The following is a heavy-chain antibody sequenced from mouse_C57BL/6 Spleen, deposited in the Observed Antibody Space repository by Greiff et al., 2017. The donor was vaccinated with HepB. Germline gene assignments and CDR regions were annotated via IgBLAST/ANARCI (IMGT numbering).Heavy chain of an antibody. D-gene: IGHD2-3*01. CDR1: GYAFSSSW. V-gene: IGHV1-82*01. J-gene: IGHJ4*01. Sequence: QVQLKESGPELVKPGASVKISCKASGYAFSSSWMNWVKQRPGKGLEWIGRIYPGDGDTNYNGKFKGKATLTADKSSSTAYMQLSSLTSEDSAVYFCARERADGYSYYYAMDYWGQGTSVTVSS. CDR2: IYPGDGDT. CDR3: ARERADGYSYYYAMDY.